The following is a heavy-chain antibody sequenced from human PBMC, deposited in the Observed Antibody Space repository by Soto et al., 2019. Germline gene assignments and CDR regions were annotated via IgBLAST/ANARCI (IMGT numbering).Heavy chain of an antibody. CDR1: GGSFSGYY. CDR2: INHSGST. J-gene: IGHJ5*02. Sequence: SETLSLTCAVYGGSFSGYYWSWIRQPPGKGLEWIGEINHSGSTNYNPSLKSRVTISVDTSKNQFSLKLSSVTAADTAVYYCARGLGVGGYGRLDPWGQGTLVTVSS. V-gene: IGHV4-34*01. CDR3: ARGLGVGGYGRLDP. D-gene: IGHD3-22*01.